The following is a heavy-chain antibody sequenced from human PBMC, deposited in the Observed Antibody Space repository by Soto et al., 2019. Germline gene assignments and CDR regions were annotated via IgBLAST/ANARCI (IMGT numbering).Heavy chain of an antibody. Sequence: VGSLRLSCAASGFTFSSYGMHWVRQAPGKGLEWVAVIWYEGSNKYYADSVKGRFTISRDNSKNTLYLQVNSLRAEDTAVYYCARDVEGYYYYGMDVWGQGTTVTVSS. V-gene: IGHV3-33*01. D-gene: IGHD2-15*01. CDR3: ARDVEGYYYYGMDV. CDR1: GFTFSSYG. J-gene: IGHJ6*02. CDR2: IWYEGSNK.